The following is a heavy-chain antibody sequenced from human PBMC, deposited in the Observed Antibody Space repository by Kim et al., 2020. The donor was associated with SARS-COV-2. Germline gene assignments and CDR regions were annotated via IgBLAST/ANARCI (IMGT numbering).Heavy chain of an antibody. Sequence: ASVKVSCEASGSSFSAYFIHWVRQAPGQGLEWMGWIEPNTGATNYAQQFRGRVTMTRDSSISTAYMELSSLKSDDTAIYYCATVGRSYTGTYYVFYYDYWGQGAVGAVSS. J-gene: IGHJ4*02. CDR1: GSSFSAYF. D-gene: IGHD1-26*01. V-gene: IGHV1-2*02. CDR2: IEPNTGAT. CDR3: ATVGRSYTGTYYVFYYDY.